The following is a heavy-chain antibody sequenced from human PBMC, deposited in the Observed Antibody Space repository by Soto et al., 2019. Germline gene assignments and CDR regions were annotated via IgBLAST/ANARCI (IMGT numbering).Heavy chain of an antibody. CDR1: GFTVSSNY. D-gene: IGHD2-15*01. V-gene: IGHV3-53*04. J-gene: IGHJ4*02. CDR2: IYSGGST. CDR3: ARGPGGGFVDY. Sequence: EVQLVESGGGLVQPGGSLRLSCAASGFTVSSNYMSWVRQAPGKGLEWVSVIYSGGSTYYADSVKGRFTISRYNSKNSLYLQMNSLRAEDTAVFYCARGPGGGFVDYWGQGALVTVSS.